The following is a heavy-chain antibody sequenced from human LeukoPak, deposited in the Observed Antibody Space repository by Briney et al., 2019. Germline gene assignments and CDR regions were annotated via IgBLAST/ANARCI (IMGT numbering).Heavy chain of an antibody. CDR1: GGTFSSYT. J-gene: IGHJ3*02. Sequence: SVKVSCKASGGTFSSYTISWVRQAPGQGLEWMGRIIPILGIANYAQKFQGRVTITADKSTSTAYMELSSLRSEDTAVYYCARGSPQQYYDILTGYYIEAFDIWGQGTMVTVAS. CDR3: ARGSPQQYYDILTGYYIEAFDI. D-gene: IGHD3-9*01. CDR2: IIPILGIA. V-gene: IGHV1-69*02.